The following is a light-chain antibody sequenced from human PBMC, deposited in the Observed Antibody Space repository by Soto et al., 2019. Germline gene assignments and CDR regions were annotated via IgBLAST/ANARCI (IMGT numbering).Light chain of an antibody. Sequence: DVQMTHSPSTLSASVGDRVTITCRASQSIRTWLAWYQQKPGKAPKLLIYDASSLESGVPSRFSGSGSGTEFTLTITSLQPDDFATYYCQQYNAYSRTFGQGTKV. CDR1: QSIRTW. CDR2: DAS. J-gene: IGKJ1*01. CDR3: QQYNAYSRT. V-gene: IGKV1-5*01.